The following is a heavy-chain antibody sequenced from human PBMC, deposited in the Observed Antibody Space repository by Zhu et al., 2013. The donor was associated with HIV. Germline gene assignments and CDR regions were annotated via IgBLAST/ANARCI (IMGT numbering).Heavy chain of an antibody. Sequence: QVQLVQSGAEVKKPGASVKVSCKASGYTFTNYGISWVRQAPGQGLEWMGWISAYNGNSNYAQKLQGRVTMTTDTSTSTAYMELRSLRSDDTAVYYCAREVDGLHLGXTLSFDIWARDNGHVSS. V-gene: IGHV1-18*01. J-gene: IGHJ3*02. CDR3: AREVDGLHLGXTLSFDI. CDR1: GYTFTNYG. CDR2: ISAYNGNS. D-gene: IGHD3-16*01.